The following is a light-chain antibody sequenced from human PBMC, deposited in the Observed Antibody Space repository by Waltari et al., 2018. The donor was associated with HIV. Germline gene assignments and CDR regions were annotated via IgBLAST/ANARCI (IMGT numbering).Light chain of an antibody. CDR3: AAWDASLSVWV. Sequence: QSVLTQPPSASGTPGQRVTISCSGSSSNIGSNYVYWYRQLPGTAPNLLIYRSNQRPSGFPDRFSGSKSGTSASLAISGLRSENEADYYCAAWDASLSVWVFGGGTKLTVL. V-gene: IGLV1-47*01. CDR1: SSNIGSNY. CDR2: RSN. J-gene: IGLJ3*02.